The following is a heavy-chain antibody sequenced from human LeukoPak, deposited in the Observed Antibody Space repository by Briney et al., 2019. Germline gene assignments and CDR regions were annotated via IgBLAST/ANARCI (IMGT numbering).Heavy chain of an antibody. V-gene: IGHV4-30-4*08. CDR3: ARGPNGNHQPSALDY. Sequence: SQTLSLTCTVSGGSISSGDYYWSWIRQPPGKGLEWIGEINHSGSTNYNPSLKSRVTISVDTSKNQFSLKLSSVTAADTAVYYCARGPNGNHQPSALDYWGQGTLVTVSS. CDR1: GGSISSGDYY. D-gene: IGHD2-8*01. J-gene: IGHJ4*02. CDR2: INHSGST.